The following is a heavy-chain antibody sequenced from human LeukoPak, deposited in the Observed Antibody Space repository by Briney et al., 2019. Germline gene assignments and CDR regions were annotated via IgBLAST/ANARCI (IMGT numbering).Heavy chain of an antibody. V-gene: IGHV3-53*01. Sequence: GGSLRLSCAASGFTVSSNYMSWVRQAPGKGLEWVSVIYSGGSTYYADSVKGRFTISRDNSKNTLYLQMNSLRAEDTAVYYCAKDPTYYYGSGSYYTYWGQGTLVTVSS. CDR3: AKDPTYYYGSGSYYTY. CDR2: IYSGGST. J-gene: IGHJ4*02. CDR1: GFTVSSNY. D-gene: IGHD3-10*01.